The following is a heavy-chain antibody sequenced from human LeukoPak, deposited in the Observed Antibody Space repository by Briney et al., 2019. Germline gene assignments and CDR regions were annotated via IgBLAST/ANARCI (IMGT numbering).Heavy chain of an antibody. CDR1: GFTFSSYA. Sequence: PGGSLRLSCAASGFTFSSYAMVWVRQAPGKGLEWVSAISGSGGSTYYADSVKGRLTISRDNSKNTLYLQMNRLRAEDTAVYYCAKRDDSYYYYYMDVWGKGTTVTVSS. V-gene: IGHV3-23*01. J-gene: IGHJ6*03. D-gene: IGHD5-24*01. CDR3: AKRDDSYYYYYMDV. CDR2: ISGSGGST.